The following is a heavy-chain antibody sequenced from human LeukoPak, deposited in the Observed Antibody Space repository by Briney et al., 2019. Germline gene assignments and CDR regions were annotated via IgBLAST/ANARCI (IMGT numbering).Heavy chain of an antibody. Sequence: GGSLRLSCAASGFTFSDYYMSWIRQAPGKGLEWISYISGSGITIFYADSVKGRFTISRDSAKNSLYLQMNSLRAEDTALYYCAKAFSQTTVVTTFDYWGQGTLVTVSS. J-gene: IGHJ4*02. CDR2: ISGSGITI. CDR1: GFTFSDYY. CDR3: AKAFSQTTVVTTFDY. D-gene: IGHD4-23*01. V-gene: IGHV3-11*01.